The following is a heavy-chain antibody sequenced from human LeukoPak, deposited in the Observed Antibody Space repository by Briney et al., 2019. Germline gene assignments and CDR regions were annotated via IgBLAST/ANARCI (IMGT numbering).Heavy chain of an antibody. D-gene: IGHD3-10*01. Sequence: ASVKVSCKASGGTFSSYAISWVRQAPGQGLEWMGGIIPIFGTANYEQKFQGRVTITAHKSTSTAYMELSSLRSEDTAVYYCARAELLWFGELLYPLEVAFDIWGQGTMVTVSS. J-gene: IGHJ3*02. CDR1: GGTFSSYA. CDR2: IIPIFGTA. CDR3: ARAELLWFGELLYPLEVAFDI. V-gene: IGHV1-69*06.